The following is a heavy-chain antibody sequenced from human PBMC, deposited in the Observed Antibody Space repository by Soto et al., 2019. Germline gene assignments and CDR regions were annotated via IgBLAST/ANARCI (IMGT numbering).Heavy chain of an antibody. CDR1: GGSISTYY. D-gene: IGHD3-22*01. J-gene: IGHJ4*02. V-gene: IGHV4-59*08. CDR2: IYYSGST. Sequence: PSETLSLTCTVSGGSISTYYWSWIRQPPGKGLEWIGYIYYSGSTNYNPSLKSRVTISVDTSKNQLSLKLSSVTAADTAVYYCARFYSDSSGYGFDSWGQGALVTVSS. CDR3: ARFYSDSSGYGFDS.